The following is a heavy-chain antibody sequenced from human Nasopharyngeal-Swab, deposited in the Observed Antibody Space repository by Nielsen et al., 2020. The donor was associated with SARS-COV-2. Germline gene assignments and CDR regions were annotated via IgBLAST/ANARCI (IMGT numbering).Heavy chain of an antibody. CDR3: ARLYCSGGSCYSSGGDDY. CDR1: GYTFTGYY. V-gene: IGHV1-2*06. Sequence: ASVKVSCKASGYTFTGYYMHWVRQAPGQGLEWMGRINPNSGGTNYAQKFQGRVTMTRDTSISTAYMELSRLRSDDTAVYYCARLYCSGGSCYSSGGDDYWGQGTLVTVSS. J-gene: IGHJ4*02. CDR2: INPNSGGT. D-gene: IGHD2-15*01.